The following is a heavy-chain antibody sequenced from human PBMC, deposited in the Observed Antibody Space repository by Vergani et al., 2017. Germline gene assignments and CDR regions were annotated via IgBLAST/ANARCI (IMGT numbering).Heavy chain of an antibody. CDR1: GFSLSNARMG. Sequence: QVTLKESGPVLVKPTETLTLTCTVSGFSLSNARMGVSWIRQPPGKALEWLAHIFSNDEKSYSTSLKSRLTISKDTSKSQVVLTMTNMDPVDTATYYCARMTYYYDSSGYYHAIGAFDIWGQGTMVTVSS. D-gene: IGHD3-22*01. V-gene: IGHV2-26*01. J-gene: IGHJ3*02. CDR2: IFSNDEK. CDR3: ARMTYYYDSSGYYHAIGAFDI.